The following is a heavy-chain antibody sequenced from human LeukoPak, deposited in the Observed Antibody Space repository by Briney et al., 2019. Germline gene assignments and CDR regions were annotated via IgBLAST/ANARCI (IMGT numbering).Heavy chain of an antibody. CDR1: GGSISSYY. J-gene: IGHJ5*02. D-gene: IGHD3-10*01. CDR2: IYTSGST. V-gene: IGHV4-4*07. CDR3: ARGPYYYGSGSYFNWFDP. Sequence: SETLSLTCTVSGGSISSYYWSWIRQPSGRGLEWIGRIYTSGSTNYNPSLKSRVTMSVDTSKNQFSLKLSSVTAADTAVYYCARGPYYYGSGSYFNWFDPWGQGTLVTVSS.